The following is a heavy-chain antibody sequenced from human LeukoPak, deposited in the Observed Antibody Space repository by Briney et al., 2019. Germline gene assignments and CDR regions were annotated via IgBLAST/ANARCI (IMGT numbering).Heavy chain of an antibody. CDR1: GFTFSVYD. J-gene: IGHJ4*02. D-gene: IGHD1-26*01. V-gene: IGHV3-48*01. Sequence: GGSLRLSCAASGFTFSVYDMNWVRQAPGKGLEWVSYISSGSGTIYYADSVKGRFTISRDNAKTSLYLQMNSLRAEDTAVYYCATGGTYFDCWGQGTLVTVSS. CDR2: ISSGSGTI. CDR3: ATGGTYFDC.